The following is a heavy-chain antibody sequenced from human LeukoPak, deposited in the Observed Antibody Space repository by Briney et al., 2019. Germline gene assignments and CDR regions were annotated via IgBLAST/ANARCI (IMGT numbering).Heavy chain of an antibody. Sequence: QAGGSLRLSCAASRFTVSSNHMSWVRQAPGKGLEWVSLIYSGDSTYYADSVKGRFIISRDNSKDTLYLQMNSLRAEDTAVYYCARVYGGNFDYWGQGTLVTVSS. D-gene: IGHD4-23*01. J-gene: IGHJ4*02. CDR2: IYSGDST. CDR1: RFTVSSNH. V-gene: IGHV3-53*01. CDR3: ARVYGGNFDY.